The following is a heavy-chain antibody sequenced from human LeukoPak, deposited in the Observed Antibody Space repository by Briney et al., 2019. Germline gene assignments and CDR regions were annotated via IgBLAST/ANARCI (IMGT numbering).Heavy chain of an antibody. D-gene: IGHD5-18*01. CDR1: GGSFSGYY. J-gene: IGHJ4*02. CDR3: AREKMRRYSYGYAH. CDR2: INHSGST. Sequence: SETLSLTCAVYGGSFSGYYWSWIRQPPGKGLEWIGEINHSGSTNYNSYLKSRVTISVDTSKNQFSLKVSSVTAADTAVYYCAREKMRRYSYGYAHWGQGTLVTVSS. V-gene: IGHV4-34*01.